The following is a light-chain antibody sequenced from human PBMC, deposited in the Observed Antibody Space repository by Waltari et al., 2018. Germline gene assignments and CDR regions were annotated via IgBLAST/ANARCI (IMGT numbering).Light chain of an antibody. CDR1: QSVNNNN. CDR2: SAS. J-gene: IGKJ1*01. Sequence: DIVLTQSPGTLSLSPGERVTLSCRASQSVNNNNLAWYQQKPGQAPRFRIYSASSRATGIPDRFGGSGSGTDFTLTISRLEPEDFAVYYCQQYGSSPPTFGQGTKVEIK. V-gene: IGKV3-20*01. CDR3: QQYGSSPPT.